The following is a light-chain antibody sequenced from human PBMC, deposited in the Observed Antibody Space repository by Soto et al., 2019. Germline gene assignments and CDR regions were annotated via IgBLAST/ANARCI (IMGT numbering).Light chain of an antibody. J-gene: IGKJ1*01. CDR2: AAS. Sequence: DIQMTQSPSSLSASVGDRVTITCRAGQGIGNSLAWYQQKPGKVQKLLIYAASTLQAGVPSRFSGSRSGTDFTRPINSLQPEDVATYYCQKYNSAPHTFGQGNKWEI. CDR1: QGIGNS. V-gene: IGKV1-27*01. CDR3: QKYNSAPHT.